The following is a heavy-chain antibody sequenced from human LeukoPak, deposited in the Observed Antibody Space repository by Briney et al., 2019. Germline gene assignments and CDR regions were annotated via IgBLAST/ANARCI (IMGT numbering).Heavy chain of an antibody. CDR1: GFTFSDYY. D-gene: IGHD3-9*01. CDR3: ARATHYDILTGCTDFDY. J-gene: IGHJ4*02. CDR2: ISSYTSYT. Sequence: PGGSPRLSCAASGFTFSDYYMSWIRQAPGKGLEWVSYISSYTSYTNYADSVKGRFTISRDNAKNSLYLQMNSLRAEDTAVYYCARATHYDILTGCTDFDYWGQGTLVTVSS. V-gene: IGHV3-11*06.